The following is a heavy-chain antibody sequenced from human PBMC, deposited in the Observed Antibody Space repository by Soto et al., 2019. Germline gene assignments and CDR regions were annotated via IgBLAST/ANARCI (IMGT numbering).Heavy chain of an antibody. J-gene: IGHJ6*02. V-gene: IGHV1-69*12. D-gene: IGHD2-2*01. CDR2: IIPMCGTA. CDR3: ARGATDIVSVPAAGYHFYGMDV. Sequence: QVQLVQSGAEVKEPGSSVKVSCKASGGTLRNSAISWLRQAPGQAPEWMGGIIPMCGTAIHERRFQGRVTMRADESADKVYLELISLRSADTAVLYCARGATDIVSVPAAGYHFYGMDVWGQGTTVNIYS. CDR1: GGTLRNSA.